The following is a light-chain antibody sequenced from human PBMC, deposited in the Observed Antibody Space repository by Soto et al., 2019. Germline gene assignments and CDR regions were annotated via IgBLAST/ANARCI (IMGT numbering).Light chain of an antibody. Sequence: DIQMTQSPSTLSASIGDRVTITCRASQSVDSWLAWYQQQPGKAPKLLIYKASSLQTGVPSRFSGSRSGTAFTLTISSLQPDDFATYYCQHYNDYSRVFGQGTKVEIK. CDR2: KAS. J-gene: IGKJ1*01. CDR1: QSVDSW. V-gene: IGKV1-5*03. CDR3: QHYNDYSRV.